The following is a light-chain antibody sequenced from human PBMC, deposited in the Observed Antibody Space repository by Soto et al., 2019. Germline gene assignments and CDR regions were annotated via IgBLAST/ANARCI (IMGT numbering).Light chain of an antibody. V-gene: IGKV2-28*01. CDR1: QSLLHSNGYNY. Sequence: DIVMTQSPFSLPVTPGEPASISCRSSQSLLHSNGYNYLEWYVQKPGQSPHLLIYWGSNRASGVPDRFSGSRSGTDFTLKISRVEAEDVGVYYCIQGLHTPLTFGEGTKVEIK. CDR2: WGS. CDR3: IQGLHTPLT. J-gene: IGKJ4*01.